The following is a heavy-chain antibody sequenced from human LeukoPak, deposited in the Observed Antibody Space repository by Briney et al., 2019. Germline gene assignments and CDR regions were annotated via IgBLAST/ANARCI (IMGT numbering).Heavy chain of an antibody. Sequence: GGSLRLSCAASGFTFSDYYMSWIRQAPGKGLEWVSYISSSGSTIYYADSVKGRFTISRDNAKNSLYLQMNNLRAEDTALYYCTKDHYSSNWYLLDYWGQGTLVTVSS. V-gene: IGHV3-11*01. CDR2: ISSSGSTI. CDR1: GFTFSDYY. D-gene: IGHD6-13*01. CDR3: TKDHYSSNWYLLDY. J-gene: IGHJ4*02.